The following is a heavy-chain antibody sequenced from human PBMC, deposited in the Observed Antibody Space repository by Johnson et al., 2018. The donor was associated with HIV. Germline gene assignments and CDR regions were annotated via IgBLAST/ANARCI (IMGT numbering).Heavy chain of an antibody. Sequence: VQLVESGGGVVRPGGSLRLSCAASGFTFDDYGMSWVRQAPGKGLEWVSGINWNGGSTGYADSVKGRFTISRDNANNSLSLQMSGLRADDTAVYYCVRETRDDAFDIWGQGTMVTVSS. D-gene: IGHD4-11*01. CDR3: VRETRDDAFDI. CDR2: INWNGGST. V-gene: IGHV3-20*04. J-gene: IGHJ3*02. CDR1: GFTFDDYG.